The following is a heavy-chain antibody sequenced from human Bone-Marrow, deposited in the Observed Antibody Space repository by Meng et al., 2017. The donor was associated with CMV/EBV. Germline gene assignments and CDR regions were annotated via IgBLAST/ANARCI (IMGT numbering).Heavy chain of an antibody. CDR3: ARSGYYGMDV. J-gene: IGHJ6*02. Sequence: ASVKVSCKASGYTFTSYGISWVRQAPGQGLEWMGWISAYNGNTNYAQKFQGRVTMTRNTSIGTAYMELSSLRSEDTALYFCARSGYYGMDVWGQGTTVTVSS. D-gene: IGHD6-13*01. V-gene: IGHV1-18*01. CDR1: GYTFTSYG. CDR2: ISAYNGNT.